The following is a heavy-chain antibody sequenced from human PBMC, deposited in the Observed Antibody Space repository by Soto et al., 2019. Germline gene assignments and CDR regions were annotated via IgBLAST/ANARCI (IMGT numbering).Heavy chain of an antibody. CDR2: IYYSGST. Sequence: PSETLSLTCTVSGGSISSYYWSWIRQPPGKGLEWIGYIYYSGSTNYNPSLKSRVTISVDTSKNQFSLKLSSVTAADTAMYYCASGGDASGHHAFDVWGLGTMVTVSS. V-gene: IGHV4-59*01. D-gene: IGHD6-19*01. J-gene: IGHJ3*01. CDR3: ASGGDASGHHAFDV. CDR1: GGSISSYY.